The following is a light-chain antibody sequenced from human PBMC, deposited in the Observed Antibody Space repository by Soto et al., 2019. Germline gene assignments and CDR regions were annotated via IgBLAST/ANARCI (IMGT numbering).Light chain of an antibody. CDR2: DAS. J-gene: IGKJ2*01. Sequence: DIQMTQSPSSLSASVGDRVTITCQASQDIRNYLNWYQQTPGKAPKVLIHDASILETGVPSRFSGSGSGTYFTFTISSLQPEDFATYFCQQYEYLPYTFGQGTKLEIK. CDR1: QDIRNY. V-gene: IGKV1-33*01. CDR3: QQYEYLPYT.